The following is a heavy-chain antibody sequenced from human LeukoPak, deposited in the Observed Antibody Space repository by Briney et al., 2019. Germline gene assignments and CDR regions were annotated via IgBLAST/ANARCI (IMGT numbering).Heavy chain of an antibody. D-gene: IGHD6-19*01. V-gene: IGHV1-18*01. Sequence: GASVKVSCKASGYTFTSYDINWVRQAPGQGLEWMGWISAYNGNTNYAQKLQGRVTMTTDTSTSTAYMELRSLRSDDTAVYYCARALYLWPHRGYSSGTKDYWGQGTLVTVSS. CDR1: GYTFTSYD. CDR2: ISAYNGNT. CDR3: ARALYLWPHRGYSSGTKDY. J-gene: IGHJ4*02.